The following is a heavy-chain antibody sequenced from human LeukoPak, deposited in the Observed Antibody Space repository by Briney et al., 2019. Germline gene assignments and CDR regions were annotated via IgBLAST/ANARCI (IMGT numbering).Heavy chain of an antibody. D-gene: IGHD6-13*01. V-gene: IGHV3-23*01. Sequence: GGSLRLSCAASGFTFSSYAMSWVRQAPGKGLEWVSGISGSGDSTYFADSVKGRFTISRDNSKNTLYLQMNSLRAEDTAVYYCAKDRSDSSSWYCVDVWGQGTTVTVSS. J-gene: IGHJ6*02. CDR2: ISGSGDST. CDR3: AKDRSDSSSWYCVDV. CDR1: GFTFSSYA.